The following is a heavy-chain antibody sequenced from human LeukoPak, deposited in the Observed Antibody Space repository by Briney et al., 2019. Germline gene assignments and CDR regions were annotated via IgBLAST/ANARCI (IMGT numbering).Heavy chain of an antibody. CDR3: ARDQYCSGGSCYSSNSDYYYYYYGMDV. CDR1: GYTFTGYY. D-gene: IGHD2-15*01. J-gene: IGHJ6*02. Sequence: ASVKVSCKASGYTFTGYYMHWVRQAPGQGLEWMGRINPNSGGTNYAQKFQGRVTMTRDTSISTAYMELSRLRSDDTAVYYCARDQYCSGGSCYSSNSDYYYYYYGMDVWGQGTTVTVSS. V-gene: IGHV1-2*06. CDR2: INPNSGGT.